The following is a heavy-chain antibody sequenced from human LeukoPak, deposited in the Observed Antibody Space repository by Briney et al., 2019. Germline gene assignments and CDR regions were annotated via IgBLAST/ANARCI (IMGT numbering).Heavy chain of an antibody. Sequence: GGSLRLSCAASGFTFEGCAMHWVRQAPGKGLGWVSLINGDGGATYYAGSVKGRFTVSRDNRKDSLYLQMDSLKKEDTAFYYCAKDHNYDYVWGTLDYWGQGILVTVSS. CDR2: INGDGGAT. D-gene: IGHD3-16*01. J-gene: IGHJ4*02. CDR3: AKDHNYDYVWGTLDY. CDR1: GFTFEGCA. V-gene: IGHV3-43*02.